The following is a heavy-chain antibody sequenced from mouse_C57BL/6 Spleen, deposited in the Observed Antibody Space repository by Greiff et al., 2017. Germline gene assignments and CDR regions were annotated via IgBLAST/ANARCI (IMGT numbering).Heavy chain of an antibody. J-gene: IGHJ2*01. CDR2: IWSDGST. CDR3: ARQSYGYDYFDY. D-gene: IGHD2-2*01. Sequence: VKLVESGPGLVAPSQSLSITCTVSGFSLTSYGVHWVRQPSGKGLEWLVVIWSDGSTIYNSALKSKLRISKDNSKSQVFLKMNSIQTDDTAMYYYARQSYGYDYFDYWGQGTTLTVSS. CDR1: GFSLTSYG. V-gene: IGHV2-6-1*01.